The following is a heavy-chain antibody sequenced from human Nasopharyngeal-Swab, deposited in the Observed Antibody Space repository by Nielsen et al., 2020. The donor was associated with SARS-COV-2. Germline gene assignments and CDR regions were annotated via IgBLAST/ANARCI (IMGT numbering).Heavy chain of an antibody. CDR3: ARSPTTCSTSCYFYYYMDV. CDR1: GFTFSDYY. CDR2: ISSSGSTI. Sequence: GESLKISCAASGFTFSDYYMSWIRQAPGKGLEWVSYISSSGSTIYYADSVKGRFTISRDNAKNSLYLQMNSLRAEDTAVYYCARSPTTCSTSCYFYYYMDVWGQGTMVTVSS. V-gene: IGHV3-11*04. J-gene: IGHJ6*03. D-gene: IGHD2-2*01.